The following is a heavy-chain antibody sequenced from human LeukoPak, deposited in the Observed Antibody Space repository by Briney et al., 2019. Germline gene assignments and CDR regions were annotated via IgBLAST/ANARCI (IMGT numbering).Heavy chain of an antibody. V-gene: IGHV4-59*01. CDR1: GGSISSYY. D-gene: IGHD3-3*01. CDR2: IYYSGST. CDR3: ARGGYDPTYYMDV. J-gene: IGHJ6*03. Sequence: PSETLSLTCTVSGGSISSYYRSWVRQPPGKGLEWIGYIYYSGSTNYNPSLKSRVTISVDTSKTQFSLKLRSVTAADTAVYYCARGGYDPTYYMDVWGKGTTVTVSS.